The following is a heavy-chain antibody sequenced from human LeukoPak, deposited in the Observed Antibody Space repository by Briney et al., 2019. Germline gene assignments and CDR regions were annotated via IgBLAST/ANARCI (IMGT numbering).Heavy chain of an antibody. D-gene: IGHD3-9*01. Sequence: SQTLSVTCAVPGGSISSGGYSWSWIRQPPGKGLEWIGYVYQSGINYYNPSLKTRVTISVASSKNQFTLKLSSVTVADRAGYSCARVAHILTGVDYWGQGTLVSVPS. CDR1: GGSISSGGYS. CDR3: ARVAHILTGVDY. J-gene: IGHJ4*02. CDR2: VYQSGIN. V-gene: IGHV4-30-2*01.